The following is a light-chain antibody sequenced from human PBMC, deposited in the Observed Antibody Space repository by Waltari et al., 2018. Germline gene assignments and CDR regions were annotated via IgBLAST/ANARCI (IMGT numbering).Light chain of an antibody. CDR2: DVT. CDR3: YSYAGNYIWM. Sequence: QSALTQPRPVSGSPGQSVTISCTGTSRDVGGSDYFSWFQQHPGKVPKLMIYDVTKRPSGVPDRFSGSKSANTASLTISGLQAEDEADYYCYSYAGNYIWMFGGGTKLTVL. CDR1: SRDVGGSDY. J-gene: IGLJ3*02. V-gene: IGLV2-11*01.